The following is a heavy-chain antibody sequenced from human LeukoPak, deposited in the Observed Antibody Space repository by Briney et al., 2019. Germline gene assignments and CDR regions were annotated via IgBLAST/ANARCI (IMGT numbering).Heavy chain of an antibody. Sequence: PSQTLSLTCTVSGGSISSGSYYWSWIRQPAGKGLEWIGRIYTSGSTNYNPSLKSRVTMSVDTSKNQFSLKLRSVTAADTAVYYCARGGYLFGPWGHGTLVTVSS. CDR3: ARGGYLFGP. J-gene: IGHJ5*02. CDR2: IYTSGST. V-gene: IGHV4-61*02. CDR1: GGSISSGSYY. D-gene: IGHD3-10*01.